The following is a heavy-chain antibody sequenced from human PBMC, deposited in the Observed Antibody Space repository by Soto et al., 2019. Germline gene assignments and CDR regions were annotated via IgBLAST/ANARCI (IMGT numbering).Heavy chain of an antibody. V-gene: IGHV4-59*01. CDR1: GGSISNYY. CDR3: AAPPRY. CDR2: IYYSGST. J-gene: IGHJ4*02. D-gene: IGHD6-6*01. Sequence: SETLSLTCTFSGGSISNYYWSWIRQTPGKGLEWIGYIYYSGSTNYNPSLKSRVTISVDTSKNQFSLNLTSVTAADTAVYYCAAPPRYWGQGTLVTVSS.